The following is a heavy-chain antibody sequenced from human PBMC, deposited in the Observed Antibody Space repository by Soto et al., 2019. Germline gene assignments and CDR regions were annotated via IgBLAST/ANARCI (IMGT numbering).Heavy chain of an antibody. CDR2: IIPILGIA. D-gene: IGHD3-10*01. CDR1: GGTFSSYT. Sequence: ASVKVSCKASGGTFSSYTISWVRQAPGQGLEWMGRIIPILGIANYAQKFQGRVTITADKSTSTAYMELSSLRSEDTAVYYCGRETQWFGDPRPCFAPWGQGTLATVPS. J-gene: IGHJ5*02. CDR3: GRETQWFGDPRPCFAP. V-gene: IGHV1-69*04.